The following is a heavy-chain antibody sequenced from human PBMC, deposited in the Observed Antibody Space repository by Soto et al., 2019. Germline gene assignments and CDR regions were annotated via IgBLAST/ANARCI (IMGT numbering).Heavy chain of an antibody. CDR1: GYTFTSYY. CDR3: ARDYYDILTGYYY. D-gene: IGHD3-9*01. V-gene: IGHV1-46*01. Sequence: QVQLVQSGAEVKKPGASVKVSCKASGYTFTSYYMHWVRQAPGQGLEWMGIINPSGGSTSYAQKFQGRVTRTRDTSTSTVYLELSSLRSEDTAVYYCARDYYDILTGYYYWGQGTLVTDSS. CDR2: INPSGGST. J-gene: IGHJ4*02.